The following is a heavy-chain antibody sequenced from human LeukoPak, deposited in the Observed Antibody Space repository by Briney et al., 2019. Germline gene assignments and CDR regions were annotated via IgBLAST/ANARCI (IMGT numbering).Heavy chain of an antibody. D-gene: IGHD3-10*01. Sequence: SETLSLTCTVSDYSIGSGYYWGWIRQPPGKGLEWIGSMYHNGVTFSNPSLRSRLSISLDTSKNQFSLRLSSVTAADTAVYYCARFTMVRGLWYFDLWGLGTLVTVSS. CDR3: ARFTMVRGLWYFDL. J-gene: IGHJ2*01. CDR1: DYSIGSGYY. V-gene: IGHV4-38-2*02. CDR2: MYHNGVT.